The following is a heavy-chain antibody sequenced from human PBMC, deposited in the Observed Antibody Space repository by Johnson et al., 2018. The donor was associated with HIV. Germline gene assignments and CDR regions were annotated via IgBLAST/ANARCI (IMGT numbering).Heavy chain of an antibody. CDR3: AKGEAQDGWIQLQSYAFDF. Sequence: VQLVESGGGVVQPGGSLRLSCAASGFNFNNYGMHWVRQSPGKGLEWVSFIRSDGGNKYYADSVKGRFTISRDISKNTLYLQIDSLRPEDSAVYYCAKGEAQDGWIQLQSYAFDFWGQGTMVTVSS. J-gene: IGHJ3*01. V-gene: IGHV3-30*02. CDR1: GFNFNNYG. CDR2: IRSDGGNK. D-gene: IGHD5-18*01.